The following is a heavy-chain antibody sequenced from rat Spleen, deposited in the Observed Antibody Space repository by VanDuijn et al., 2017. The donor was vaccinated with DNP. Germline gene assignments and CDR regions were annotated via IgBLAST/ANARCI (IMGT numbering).Heavy chain of an antibody. CDR2: ITTGGDIT. CDR1: GFTFNNDW. CDR3: ATTEGIDY. D-gene: IGHD1-11*01. Sequence: EVQLVESGGDPVQPGRSLTLSCVVSGFTFNNDWMTWVRQVPGKGLEWVASITTGGDITYYPDSVKGRFTISRDNAKSTLYLQMDSLRSEDTATYYCATTEGIDYWGQGVMVTVSS. J-gene: IGHJ2*01. V-gene: IGHV5-31*01.